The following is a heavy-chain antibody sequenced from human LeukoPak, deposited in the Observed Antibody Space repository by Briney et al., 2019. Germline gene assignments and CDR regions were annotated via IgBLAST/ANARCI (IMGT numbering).Heavy chain of an antibody. V-gene: IGHV3-66*01. CDR2: IYSGGST. J-gene: IGHJ4*02. CDR3: ARNDYGYYFDY. Sequence: GGSLRLSCAASGFTVSYNYMSWVRQAPGKGLDWVSVIYSGGSTYYADSVKGRFYISRDNSKNTLYLQMTSLRAEDTAMYYCARNDYGYYFDYWGQGTLVTVSS. CDR1: GFTVSYNY. D-gene: IGHD4-17*01.